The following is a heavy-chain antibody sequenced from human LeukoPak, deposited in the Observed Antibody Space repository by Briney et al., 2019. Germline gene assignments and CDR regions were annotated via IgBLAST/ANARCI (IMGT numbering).Heavy chain of an antibody. CDR3: ARVSGGSSGYYSGYYGMDV. CDR1: GYTITGYY. V-gene: IGHV1-69*13. CDR2: IIPIFGTA. D-gene: IGHD3-22*01. J-gene: IGHJ6*02. Sequence: GASVTVSCTASGYTITGYYMHWVRQAPGQGLEWMGGIIPIFGTANYAQKFQGRVTITADESTSTAYMELSSLRSEDTAVYYCARVSGGSSGYYSGYYGMDVWGQGTTVTVSS.